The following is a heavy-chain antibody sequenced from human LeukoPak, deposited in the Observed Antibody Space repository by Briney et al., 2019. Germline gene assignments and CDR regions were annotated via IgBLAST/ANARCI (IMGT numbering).Heavy chain of an antibody. CDR2: INHSGST. J-gene: IGHJ5*02. Sequence: SETLSLTCAVYGGSFSGYYWSWIRQPPGKGLEWIGEINHSGSTNYNPSLKSRVTISVDTSKNQFSLKLSSVTAADTAVYYCAREQWLVEYNWFDPWGQGTLVTVSS. V-gene: IGHV4-34*01. CDR3: AREQWLVEYNWFDP. CDR1: GGSFSGYY. D-gene: IGHD6-19*01.